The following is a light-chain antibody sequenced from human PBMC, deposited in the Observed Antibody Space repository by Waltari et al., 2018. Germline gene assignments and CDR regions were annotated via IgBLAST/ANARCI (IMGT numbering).Light chain of an antibody. J-gene: IGLJ3*02. CDR2: ANY. CDR3: ATWDDSLSGRV. CDR1: TSNIGTNT. V-gene: IGLV1-44*01. Sequence: QSVLTQPPSTSGTPGQRVTISFSGSTSNIGTNTVTRYKLLPGTAPKTVIFANYHRPSGVPDRFSASKSGTSASLVISGLQSEDEADYFCATWDDSLSGRVFGGGTKVTVL.